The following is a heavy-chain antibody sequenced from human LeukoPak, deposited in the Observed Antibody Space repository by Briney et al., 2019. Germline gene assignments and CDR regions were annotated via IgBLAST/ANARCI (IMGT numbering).Heavy chain of an antibody. V-gene: IGHV1-18*01. CDR2: ISAYNGNT. J-gene: IGHJ4*02. D-gene: IGHD3-16*01. CDR3: ARGRMGDYVWGSYLIPDY. Sequence: ASVKVSCKASGYTFTSYGISWVRQAPGQGLEWMGWISAYNGNTNYAQKLQGRVTMTTDTSTSTAYMELRSLRSDDTAVYYCARGRMGDYVWGSYLIPDYWGQGTLVTVSS. CDR1: GYTFTSYG.